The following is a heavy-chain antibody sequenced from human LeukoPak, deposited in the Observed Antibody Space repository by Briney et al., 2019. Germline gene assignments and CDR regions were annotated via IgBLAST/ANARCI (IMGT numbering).Heavy chain of an antibody. CDR2: ISGSGSTI. V-gene: IGHV3-48*04. D-gene: IGHD5-18*01. CDR3: ARDLGPNTAMVSY. CDR1: GFTFSSYG. J-gene: IGHJ4*02. Sequence: GGSLRLSCAASGFTFSSYGMHWIRQAPGKGLEWVSYISGSGSTIYYADSVKGRFTISRDNAKNSLYLQMNSLRAEDTAVYYCARDLGPNTAMVSYWGQGTLVTVSS.